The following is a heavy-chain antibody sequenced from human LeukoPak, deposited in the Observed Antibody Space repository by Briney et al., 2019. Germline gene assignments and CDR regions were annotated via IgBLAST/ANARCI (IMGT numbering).Heavy chain of an antibody. D-gene: IGHD3-10*01. Sequence: SETQSLTCTVSGGSINTGGHYWAWIRQPPGKGLEWIGCIDYGGSTYYNPPLKSRLTISVDTSKNQISLNLISVTAADTAVYYCAKLYYTSGRVIWFDPWGQGTLVTVSS. J-gene: IGHJ5*02. CDR1: GGSINTGGHY. CDR3: AKLYYTSGRVIWFDP. CDR2: IDYGGST. V-gene: IGHV4-39*01.